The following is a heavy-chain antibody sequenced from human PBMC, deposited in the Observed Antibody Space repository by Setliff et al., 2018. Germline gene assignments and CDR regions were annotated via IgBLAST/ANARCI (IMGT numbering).Heavy chain of an antibody. D-gene: IGHD1-26*01. CDR3: VRSGKFGMRFWFDQ. CDR2: INPDSGDT. J-gene: IGHJ5*02. Sequence: GASVKVSCKASGYTFTSYGFSWVRQAPGQGLEWMGWINPDSGDTHSAQKFQGRVTMTRDTSINTAYMELGSLTSDDTAFYYCVRSGKFGMRFWFDQWGQGTLVTVSS. V-gene: IGHV1-2*02. CDR1: GYTFTSYG.